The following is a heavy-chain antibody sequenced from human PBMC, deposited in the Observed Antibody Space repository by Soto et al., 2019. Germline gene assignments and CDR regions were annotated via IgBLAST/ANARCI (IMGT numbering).Heavy chain of an antibody. J-gene: IGHJ5*02. CDR2: IYYSGST. CDR1: GGSISSYY. D-gene: IGHD3-22*01. CDR3: ARVEDYYDSSGYYVAWFDP. Sequence: SETLSLTCTVSGGSISSYYWSWIRQPPGKGLEWIGYIYYSGSTNYNPSLKSRVTISVDTSKNQFSLKLSSVTAADTAVYYCARVEDYYDSSGYYVAWFDPWGQGTLVTVSS. V-gene: IGHV4-59*01.